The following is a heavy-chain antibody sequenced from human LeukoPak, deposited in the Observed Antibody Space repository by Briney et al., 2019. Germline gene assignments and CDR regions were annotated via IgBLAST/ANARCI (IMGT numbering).Heavy chain of an antibody. V-gene: IGHV4-59*12. CDR2: IYYSGST. D-gene: IGHD3-10*01. J-gene: IGHJ3*02. Sequence: SETLSLTCTVSGGSISSYYWSWIRQPPGKGLEWIGYIYYSGSTNYNPSLKSRVTISVDTSKNQFSLKLSSVTAADTAVYYCAKDQWAGEETAFDIWGQGTMVTVSS. CDR3: AKDQWAGEETAFDI. CDR1: GGSISSYY.